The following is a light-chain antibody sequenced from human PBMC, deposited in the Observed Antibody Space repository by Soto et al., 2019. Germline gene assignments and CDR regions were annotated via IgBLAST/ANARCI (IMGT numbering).Light chain of an antibody. CDR1: SSDVGGYNY. CDR2: EVS. V-gene: IGLV2-14*01. J-gene: IGLJ3*02. CDR3: SSYTTSSPHWV. Sequence: QSALTQPASVSGSPGQSITISCTGTSSDVGGYNYVSWYQQHPGKAPKFMIYEVSNRPSGVSNRFSGSKSGNTASLTISGLQAEDVPDYYCSSYTTSSPHWVFGGGTKVTVL.